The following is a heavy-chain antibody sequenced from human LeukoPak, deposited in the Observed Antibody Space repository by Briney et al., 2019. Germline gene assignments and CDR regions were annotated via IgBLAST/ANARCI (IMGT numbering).Heavy chain of an antibody. CDR3: ARDRVSGYYIHSESGFDY. J-gene: IGHJ4*02. CDR2: IIPILGIA. Sequence: WASVKVSSKASVGTFSSYTISWVRQAPGQGLEWMGRIIPILGIANYAQKFQGRVTITADKSTSTAYMELSSLRSEDTAVYYCARDRVSGYYIHSESGFDYWGRGTLVTVSS. D-gene: IGHD3-3*01. V-gene: IGHV1-69*04. CDR1: VGTFSSYT.